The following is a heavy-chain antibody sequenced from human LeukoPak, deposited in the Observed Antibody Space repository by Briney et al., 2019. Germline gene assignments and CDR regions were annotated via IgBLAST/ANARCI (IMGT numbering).Heavy chain of an antibody. D-gene: IGHD1-26*01. V-gene: IGHV3-30*18. Sequence: GRSLRLSCAASGFTFSSYGMHWVRQAPGKGLEWVAVISYDGSNKYYADSVKGRFTISRDNSKNTLYLQMNSLRAEDTAVYCCAKDRNPRRAKDDYFDYWGQGTLVTVSS. CDR3: AKDRNPRRAKDDYFDY. CDR2: ISYDGSNK. CDR1: GFTFSSYG. J-gene: IGHJ4*02.